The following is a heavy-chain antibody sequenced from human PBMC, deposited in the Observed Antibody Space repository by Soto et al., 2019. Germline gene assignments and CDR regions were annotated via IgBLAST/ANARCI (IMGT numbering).Heavy chain of an antibody. D-gene: IGHD3-22*01. CDR3: TGYSYDSSGYPFWGY. Sequence: GGSLRLSCAASGFTFSGSAMHWVRQASGKGLEWVGRIRGKANSYATAYAASVKGRFTISRDDSKNTAYLQMNSLKTEDTAVYYCTGYSYDSSGYPFWGYGGQETLVTVSS. J-gene: IGHJ4*02. CDR1: GFTFSGSA. CDR2: IRGKANSYAT. V-gene: IGHV3-73*01.